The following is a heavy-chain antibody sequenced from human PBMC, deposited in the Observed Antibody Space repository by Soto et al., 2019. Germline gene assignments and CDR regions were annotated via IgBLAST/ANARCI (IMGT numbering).Heavy chain of an antibody. CDR1: GGSISSGGYY. Sequence: SETLSLTCTVSGGSISSGGYYWSWIRQHPGKGLEWIGYIYYSGSTYYNPSLKSRVTISVDTSKNQFSLKLSSVTAADTAVYYCARDMGSSSESGLYWGQGTLVTVSS. CDR3: ARDMGSSSESGLY. D-gene: IGHD6-6*01. CDR2: IYYSGST. J-gene: IGHJ4*02. V-gene: IGHV4-31*03.